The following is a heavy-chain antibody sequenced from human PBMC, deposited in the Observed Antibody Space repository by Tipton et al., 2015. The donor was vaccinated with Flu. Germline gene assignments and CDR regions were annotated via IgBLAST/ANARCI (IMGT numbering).Heavy chain of an antibody. J-gene: IGHJ5*02. CDR2: IYHSGST. CDR1: GGSISSGGYS. CDR3: ARGTTGYWFDP. D-gene: IGHD1-7*01. Sequence: LRLSCAVSGGSISSGGYSWSWIRQPPGKGLEWIGYIYHSGSTYYNPSLKSRVTISVDRSKNQFSLKLSSVTAADTAVYYCARGTTGYWFDPWGQGTLVTVSS. V-gene: IGHV4-30-2*01.